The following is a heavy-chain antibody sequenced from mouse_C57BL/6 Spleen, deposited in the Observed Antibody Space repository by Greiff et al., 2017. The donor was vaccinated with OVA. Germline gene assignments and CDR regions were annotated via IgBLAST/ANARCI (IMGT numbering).Heavy chain of an antibody. CDR2: IYPGDGDT. Sequence: VKLQQSGPELVKPGASVKISCKASGYAFSSSWMNWVKQRPGKGLEWIGRIYPGDGDTNYNGKFKGKATLTADKSSSTAYMQLSSLTSEDSAVYFCARGDDGYYVYFDVWGTGTTVTVSS. J-gene: IGHJ1*03. V-gene: IGHV1-82*01. D-gene: IGHD2-3*01. CDR1: GYAFSSSW. CDR3: ARGDDGYYVYFDV.